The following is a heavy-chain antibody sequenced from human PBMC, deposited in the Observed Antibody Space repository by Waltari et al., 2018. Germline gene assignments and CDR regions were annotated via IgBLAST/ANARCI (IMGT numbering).Heavy chain of an antibody. V-gene: IGHV3-21*01. CDR1: GFTFSSYS. D-gene: IGHD5-12*01. J-gene: IGHJ4*02. CDR3: ASLEFRDGYGGY. CDR2: ISSSSSYI. Sequence: EVQLVESGGGRVQPGGSLRLSWAASGFTFSSYSMHWGRQAPGKGLEWVASISSSSSYIYYADSVKGRFTISRDNAKNSLYLQMNSLRAEDTAVYYCASLEFRDGYGGYWGQGTLVTVSS.